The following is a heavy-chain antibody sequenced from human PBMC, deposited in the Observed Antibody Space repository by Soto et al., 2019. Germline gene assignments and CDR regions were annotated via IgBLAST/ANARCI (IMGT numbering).Heavy chain of an antibody. CDR1: GGTFSSYA. D-gene: IGHD2-2*01. J-gene: IGHJ6*02. Sequence: QVQLVQSGAEVKKPGYSVKVSCKASGGTFSSYAISWVRQAPGQGLEGMGGIIPISGTANYAQKFQGRVTITADESTSTTYMELSSPRSEDTAVYYCARSQGSSTSLEIYFYYYYGMDVWGQGTRVSVSS. CDR3: ARSQGSSTSLEIYFYYYYGMDV. CDR2: IIPISGTA. V-gene: IGHV1-69*01.